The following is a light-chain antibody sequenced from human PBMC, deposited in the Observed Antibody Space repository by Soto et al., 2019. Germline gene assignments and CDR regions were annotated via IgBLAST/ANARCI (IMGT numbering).Light chain of an antibody. V-gene: IGKV1-5*01. J-gene: IGKJ1*01. CDR3: QHYNSYSEA. CDR2: DAS. Sequence: IHMIHSPASLSPSLRDSFTITCRTSQNINAWLAWYQQRPGQAPKLLIYDASTVQSGVPSRFSGSGSGTEFTLTISSLQPDDFATYYCQHYNSYSEAFGEGTKVDIK. CDR1: QNINAW.